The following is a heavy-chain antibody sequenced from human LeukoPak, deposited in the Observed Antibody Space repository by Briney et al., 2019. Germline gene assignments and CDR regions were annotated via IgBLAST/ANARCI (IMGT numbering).Heavy chain of an antibody. CDR2: IRSKAYGGTT. CDR1: GFTFGDYA. CDR3: ARDFSSNWYGTTDY. Sequence: GGSLRLSCTASGFTFGDYAMSWFRQAPGKGLECVGFIRSKAYGGTTEYAASVSGRFTVSRDDSKSIAYLQMNSLKTDDTAVYYCARDFSSNWYGTTDYWGQGTLVTVSS. D-gene: IGHD6-13*01. V-gene: IGHV3-49*03. J-gene: IGHJ4*02.